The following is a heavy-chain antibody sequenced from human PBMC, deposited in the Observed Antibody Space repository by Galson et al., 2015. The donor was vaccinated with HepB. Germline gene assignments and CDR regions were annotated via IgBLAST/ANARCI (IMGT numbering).Heavy chain of an antibody. CDR3: ARSRGSYFSVGADY. J-gene: IGHJ4*02. D-gene: IGHD1-26*01. Sequence: SVKVSCKASGGTFSSYAISWVRQAPGQGLEWMGGIIPIFGTANYAQKFQGRVTITADKSTSTAYMELSSLRSEDTAVYYCARSRGSYFSVGADYWGQGTLVTVSS. V-gene: IGHV1-69*06. CDR1: GGTFSSYA. CDR2: IIPIFGTA.